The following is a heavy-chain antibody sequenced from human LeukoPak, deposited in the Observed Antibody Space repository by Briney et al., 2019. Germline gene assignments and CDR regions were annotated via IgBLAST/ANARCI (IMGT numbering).Heavy chain of an antibody. CDR1: GGTFSSCA. CDR2: ISAYNGNT. J-gene: IGHJ3*02. V-gene: IGHV1-18*01. Sequence: GASVKVSCKASGGTFSSCAISWVRQAPGQGLEWMGWISAYNGNTNYAQKLQGRVTMTTDTSTSTAYMELRSLRSDDTAVYYCARDQSWDYDSSSGAFGIWGQGTMVTVSS. D-gene: IGHD3-22*01. CDR3: ARDQSWDYDSSSGAFGI.